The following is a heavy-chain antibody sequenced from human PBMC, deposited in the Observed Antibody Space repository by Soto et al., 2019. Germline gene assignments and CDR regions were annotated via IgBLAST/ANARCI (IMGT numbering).Heavy chain of an antibody. CDR1: GXTFSSYG. CDR3: AKDADPYGDLYYYYGTDV. J-gene: IGHJ6*02. D-gene: IGHD4-17*01. CDR2: ISYDGSNK. Sequence: LRLSFAASGXTFSSYGMHWVRQAPGKGLEWVAVISYDGSNKYYADSVKGRFTISRDNSKNTLYLQMNGLRAEDTAVYYCAKDADPYGDLYYYYGTDVWGQGTTVTVSS. V-gene: IGHV3-30*18.